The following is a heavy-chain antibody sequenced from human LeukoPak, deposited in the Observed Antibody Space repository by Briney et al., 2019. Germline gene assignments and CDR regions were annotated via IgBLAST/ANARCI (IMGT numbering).Heavy chain of an antibody. D-gene: IGHD2-21*02. CDR2: IYTSGST. J-gene: IGHJ3*02. CDR3: ARVHVVVTATSIGDAFDI. V-gene: IGHV4-61*02. Sequence: PSQTLSLTCTVSGGSISSGSDYWRWIRQPAGKGLEWIVRIYTSGSTNYNPSLKSRVTILVDMSKNQFSLKLSSVTAADTAVYYCARVHVVVTATSIGDAFDIWGQGTMVTVSS. CDR1: GGSISSGSDY.